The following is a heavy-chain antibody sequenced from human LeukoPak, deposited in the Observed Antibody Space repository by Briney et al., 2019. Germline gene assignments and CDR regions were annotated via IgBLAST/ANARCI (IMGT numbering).Heavy chain of an antibody. Sequence: SETLSLTCTVSGGSISSYYWSWIRQPAGKGLEWIGRIYTSGSTNYNPSLKSRVTMSVDTSKNQFSLKLSSVTAADTAVYYCARDQWVVAAGWFDPWGQGTLVTVSS. J-gene: IGHJ5*02. CDR1: GGSISSYY. CDR2: IYTSGST. V-gene: IGHV4-4*07. CDR3: ARDQWVVAAGWFDP. D-gene: IGHD2-15*01.